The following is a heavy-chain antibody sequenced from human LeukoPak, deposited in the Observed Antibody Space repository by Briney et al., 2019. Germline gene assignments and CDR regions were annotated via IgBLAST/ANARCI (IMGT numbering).Heavy chain of an antibody. V-gene: IGHV3-30*15. D-gene: IGHD6-19*01. CDR1: GFTSRSYA. CDR3: AREQSGDGWSGFDY. J-gene: IGHJ4*02. Sequence: GGSLRLPCAASGFTSRSYAMHWVRQAPGKGLEWVAVISDDGSRQHYADFLEGRFTVSRDNSKNTVSLQMSSLRTEDTAVYFCAREQSGDGWSGFDYWGQGTLVTVSS. CDR2: ISDDGSRQ.